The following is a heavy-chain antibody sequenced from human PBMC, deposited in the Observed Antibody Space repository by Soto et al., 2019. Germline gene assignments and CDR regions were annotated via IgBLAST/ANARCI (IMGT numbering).Heavy chain of an antibody. V-gene: IGHV1-3*01. CDR3: ARDLYYDYIWGSYAY. CDR1: GYTFTSYA. D-gene: IGHD3-16*01. CDR2: INAGNGNT. J-gene: IGHJ4*02. Sequence: ASVTVSCQASGYTFTSYAMHWVRQAPGQRLEWMGWINAGNGNTKYSQKFQGRVTITRDTSASTAYTELSSLRSEDTAVYYCARDLYYDYIWGSYAYWGRGTLVTVSS.